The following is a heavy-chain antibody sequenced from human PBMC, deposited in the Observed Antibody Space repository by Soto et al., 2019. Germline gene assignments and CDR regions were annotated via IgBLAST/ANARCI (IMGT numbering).Heavy chain of an antibody. CDR2: FDPEDGET. CDR1: GYTLSELS. J-gene: IGHJ4*02. D-gene: IGHD1-7*01. Sequence: ASVKVSCKVSGYTLSELSMHWVRQPPGKGLEWMGRFDPEDGETVYAQKFQGRVTMTEDTSTDTAYMALSSLRSEDTAVYYCATNNWNSYYFDSWGQGTLVTVSS. V-gene: IGHV1-24*01. CDR3: ATNNWNSYYFDS.